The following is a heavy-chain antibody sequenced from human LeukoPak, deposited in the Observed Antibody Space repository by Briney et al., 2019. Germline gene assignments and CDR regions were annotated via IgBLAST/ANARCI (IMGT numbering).Heavy chain of an antibody. J-gene: IGHJ4*02. D-gene: IGHD3-3*01. Sequence: GGSLRLSCAASGFTFSDYTMNWVRQAPGKGLEWVSSISSSSGYIYYADSVRGRFTVSRDNAKNSLYLQVSALRAEDTAVYYCVRAKYEWHFDSWGQGTLVTVSS. CDR1: GFTFSDYT. V-gene: IGHV3-21*01. CDR2: ISSSSGYI. CDR3: VRAKYEWHFDS.